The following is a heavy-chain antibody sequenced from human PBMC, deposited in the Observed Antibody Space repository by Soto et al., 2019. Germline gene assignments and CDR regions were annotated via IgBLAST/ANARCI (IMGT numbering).Heavy chain of an antibody. D-gene: IGHD3-16*01. Sequence: QVQLVQSGAEVKKPGASVKVSCKASGYTFTSYAMHWVRQAPGQRLEWMGWINAGNGNRKYSQKFQGRVTITRDNSASKAYRELTSLRSEDTAGYYCAGDQGGGVIDYWGQGTLVTVSS. CDR2: INAGNGNR. CDR3: AGDQGGGVIDY. V-gene: IGHV1-3*01. CDR1: GYTFTSYA. J-gene: IGHJ4*02.